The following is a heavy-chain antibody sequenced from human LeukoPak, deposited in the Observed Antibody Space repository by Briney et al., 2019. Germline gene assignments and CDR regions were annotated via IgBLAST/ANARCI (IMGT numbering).Heavy chain of an antibody. CDR3: ARWDAFDI. CDR2: ISTSSDTI. CDR1: GFMFSSYH. V-gene: IGHV3-48*04. J-gene: IGHJ3*02. Sequence: AGGSLRLSCAASGFMFSSYHMNWVRQAPGKGLEWVSFISTSSDTIYYGDSVKGRFTISRDNANNLLYLQMNSLRAEDTAVYYCARWDAFDIWGQGTMVTVSS.